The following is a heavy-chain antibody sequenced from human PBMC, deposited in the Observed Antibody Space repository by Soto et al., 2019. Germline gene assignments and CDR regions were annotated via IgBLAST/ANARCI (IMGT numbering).Heavy chain of an antibody. Sequence: SETLSLTCAVYGGSFSGYYWSWIRQPPGKGLEWIGEINHSGSTNYNPSLKSRVTISVDTSKNQFSLKLSSVTAADTAVYYCARTRKHPGYYYYGMDVWGQGTTVTVSS. J-gene: IGHJ6*02. CDR3: ARTRKHPGYYYYGMDV. CDR1: GGSFSGYY. CDR2: INHSGST. V-gene: IGHV4-34*01.